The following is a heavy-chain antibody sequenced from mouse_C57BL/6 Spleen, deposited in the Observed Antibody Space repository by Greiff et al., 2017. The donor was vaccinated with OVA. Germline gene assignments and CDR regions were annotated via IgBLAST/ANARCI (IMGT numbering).Heavy chain of an antibody. V-gene: IGHV1-52*01. D-gene: IGHD2-1*01. CDR1: GYTFTSYW. CDR2: IDPSDGET. CDR3: ARDYYGDAMDY. J-gene: IGHJ4*01. Sequence: QVQLQQPGAELVRPGSSVKLSCKASGYTFTSYWMHWVKQRPIQGLEWIGNIDPSDGETNYNQKFKDKATLTVDKSSSTAYMQLSSLTSEDSAVYYCARDYYGDAMDYWGQGTSVTVSS.